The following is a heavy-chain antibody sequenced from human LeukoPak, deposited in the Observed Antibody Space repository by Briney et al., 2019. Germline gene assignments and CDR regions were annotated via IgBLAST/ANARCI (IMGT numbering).Heavy chain of an antibody. CDR3: ARINYYGSGSYYP. D-gene: IGHD3-10*01. J-gene: IGHJ5*02. CDR2: INSDGSST. Sequence: GGSLRLSSAASGFTFSSYWMHWVRQAPGKGLVWVSRINSDGSSTSYADSVKGRFTISRDNAKNTLYLQMNSLRAEDTAVYYCARINYYGSGSYYPWGQGTLVTVSS. V-gene: IGHV3-74*01. CDR1: GFTFSSYW.